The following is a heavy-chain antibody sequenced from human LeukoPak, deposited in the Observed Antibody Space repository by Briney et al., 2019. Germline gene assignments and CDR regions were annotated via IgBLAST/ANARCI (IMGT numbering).Heavy chain of an antibody. J-gene: IGHJ4*02. CDR2: ISSGSNTI. CDR1: GFTFSAYS. Sequence: GGSLRLSCAASGFTFSAYSFNWVRQAPGKGLEWLSYISSGSNTIYYADSVKGRFTISKDNAKNTVYLQMNSLRAEDTAVYYCVSFYETYWGRGTLVTVSS. D-gene: IGHD2/OR15-2a*01. V-gene: IGHV3-48*04. CDR3: VSFYETY.